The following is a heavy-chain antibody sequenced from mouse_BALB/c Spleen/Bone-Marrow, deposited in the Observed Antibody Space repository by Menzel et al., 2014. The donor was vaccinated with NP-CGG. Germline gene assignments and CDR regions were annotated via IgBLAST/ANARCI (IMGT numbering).Heavy chain of an antibody. J-gene: IGHJ4*01. D-gene: IGHD2-14*01. CDR1: GYTFSSYW. V-gene: IGHV1-9*01. CDR3: ARDYRYDGAMDY. CDR2: ILPGSGTT. Sequence: VQLQQSGAELMKPGASVKISCKATGYTFSSYWIEWVKRRPGHGLEWIGEILPGSGTTNYNENFKGKATFTADTSSNTAYMQLSSLTSEDSAVYYCARDYRYDGAMDYWGQGTSVTVSS.